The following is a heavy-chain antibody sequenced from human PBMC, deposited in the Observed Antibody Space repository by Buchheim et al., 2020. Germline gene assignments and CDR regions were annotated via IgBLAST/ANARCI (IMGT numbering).Heavy chain of an antibody. Sequence: QVQLQESGPGLVKPSGTLSLTCAVSGGSISSSNWWGWVRQPPGKGLRWIGEIYNSGSTNYNPSLKSRVTISVDKSNNQFSLKLSSVTAADTAVYYCARGSHYYYYGMDVWGQGTT. CDR3: ARGSHYYYYGMDV. CDR1: GGSISSSNW. J-gene: IGHJ6*02. V-gene: IGHV4-4*02. CDR2: IYNSGST.